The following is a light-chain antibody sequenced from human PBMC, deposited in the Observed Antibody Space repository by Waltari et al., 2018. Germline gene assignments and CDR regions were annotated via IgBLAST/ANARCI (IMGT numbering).Light chain of an antibody. V-gene: IGKV3D-15*01. CDR2: RAS. J-gene: IGKJ1*01. CDR3: QQYNDWPRT. CDR1: QSVGTN. Sequence: EIVLTQSPATLSMSPGDRVTLSCRASQSVGTNLAWYQHSPGRAPRLLVYRASTRASYIPARFSASGSGTEFTLSISTLQSEDSAVFYCQQYNDWPRTFGQGTKVEIK.